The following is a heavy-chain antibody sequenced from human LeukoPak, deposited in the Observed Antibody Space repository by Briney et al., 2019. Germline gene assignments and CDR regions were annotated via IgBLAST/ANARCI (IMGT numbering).Heavy chain of an antibody. J-gene: IGHJ4*02. CDR2: ISSSGSTI. V-gene: IGHV3-48*03. CDR1: GFTFSSYE. CDR3: ARGGGLRRTFDY. D-gene: IGHD4-17*01. Sequence: PGGSLRLSCAASGFTFSSYEMNWVPQAPGKGLEWVSYISSSGSTIYYADSVKGRFTISRDNAENSLYLQMNSLRAEDTAVYYCARGGGLRRTFDYWGQGTLVTVSS.